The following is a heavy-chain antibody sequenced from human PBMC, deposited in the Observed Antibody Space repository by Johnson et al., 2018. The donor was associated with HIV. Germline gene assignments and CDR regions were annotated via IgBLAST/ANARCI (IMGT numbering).Heavy chain of an antibody. CDR3: TRGYCTHGVCYTKVDAFDI. CDR1: GFTFSSYA. Sequence: VQLVESGGGLVQPGGSLRLSCAASGFTFSSYAMSWVRQAPGKGLEWVSAISGSGGSTYYADSVKGRLTISRTNATNTLFLQMNSLRPDDTAVYYCTRGYCTHGVCYTKVDAFDIWGQGTMVTVSS. V-gene: IGHV3-23*04. J-gene: IGHJ3*02. D-gene: IGHD2-8*01. CDR2: ISGSGGST.